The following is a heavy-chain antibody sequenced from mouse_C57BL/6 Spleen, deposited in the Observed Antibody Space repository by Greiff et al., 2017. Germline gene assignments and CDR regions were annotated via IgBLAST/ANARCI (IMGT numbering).Heavy chain of an antibody. J-gene: IGHJ3*01. CDR3: ARGDYHGGFAY. CDR1: GYAFSSSW. Sequence: QVQLQQSGPELVKPGASVKISCKASGYAFSSSWMNWVKQRPGKGLEWIGRIYPGDGDTNYNGKFKGKATLTADKSSSTAYMQLSSLTSEDSAVYFCARGDYHGGFAYWGQGTLVTVSA. D-gene: IGHD2-4*01. V-gene: IGHV1-82*01. CDR2: IYPGDGDT.